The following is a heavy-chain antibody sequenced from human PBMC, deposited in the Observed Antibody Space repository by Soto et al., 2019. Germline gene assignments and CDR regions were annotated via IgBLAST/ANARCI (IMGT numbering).Heavy chain of an antibody. Sequence: QVHLVQSGAEVRKPGASVKVSCKASGYTFTSYGISWVRQAPGQGLEWMGWINGFSSNTHYAENLQGRVTMTTDTVTSTAYVELRSLRSDDTAMYYCARASIRGVTSSPWGQGTLVTVSS. CDR2: INGFSSNT. J-gene: IGHJ5*02. CDR3: ARASIRGVTSSP. D-gene: IGHD3-10*01. V-gene: IGHV1-18*04. CDR1: GYTFTSYG.